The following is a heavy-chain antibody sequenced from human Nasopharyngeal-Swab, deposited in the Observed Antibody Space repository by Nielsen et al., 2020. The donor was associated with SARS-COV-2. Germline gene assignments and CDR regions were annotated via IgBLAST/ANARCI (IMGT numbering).Heavy chain of an antibody. Sequence: ASVKVSCKASGYTFTSYAVHWVRQAPGQRLEWMGWINAGNGNTKYSQKFQGRVTITRDTSASTAYMELSSLRSEDTAVYYCATATQGYCSGGSCYSSGMDVWGQGTTVTVSS. D-gene: IGHD2-15*01. J-gene: IGHJ6*02. CDR2: INAGNGNT. CDR3: ATATQGYCSGGSCYSSGMDV. V-gene: IGHV1-3*01. CDR1: GYTFTSYA.